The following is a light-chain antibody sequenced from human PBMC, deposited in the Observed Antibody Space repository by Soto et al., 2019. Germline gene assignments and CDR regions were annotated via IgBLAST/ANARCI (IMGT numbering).Light chain of an antibody. CDR1: QSISSS. CDR3: QRYNNWPLT. V-gene: IGKV3-15*01. Sequence: EIVITQSPATLSMSPGERGTLSCSASQSISSSLAWYQQKRGQAPRLLMYDVSTRATGVTARFSGSGSGTEFTLTISSLQSEDFALYYCQRYNNWPLTFGGGTQVDIK. J-gene: IGKJ4*01. CDR2: DVS.